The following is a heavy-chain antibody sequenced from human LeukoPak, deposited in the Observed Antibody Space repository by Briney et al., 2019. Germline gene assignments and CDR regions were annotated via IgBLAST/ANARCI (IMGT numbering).Heavy chain of an antibody. CDR2: IYYSGST. CDR3: ARGDYSFGYYGGRWFDP. Sequence: PSQTLSLTCTVFGGSINSGGHYWNWIRQRPGKGLEWIGYIYYSGSTYYNPSLQSRLTISVDTSKNQFSLNLGSVTAADTAVYYCARGDYSFGYYGGRWFDPWGQGTQVPVSS. CDR1: GGSINSGGHY. V-gene: IGHV4-31*03. D-gene: IGHD3-22*01. J-gene: IGHJ5*02.